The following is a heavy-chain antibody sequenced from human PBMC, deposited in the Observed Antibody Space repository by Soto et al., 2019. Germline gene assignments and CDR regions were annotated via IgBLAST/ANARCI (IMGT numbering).Heavy chain of an antibody. CDR2: ISFDGGIK. CDR1: GFTFSRHA. V-gene: IGHV3-30*18. D-gene: IGHD6-13*01. Sequence: QVQLVESGGGVVQPGGSLRLSCAAAGFTFSRHAMYWVRQAPGKGLEWVSVISFDGGIKYYADAVKGRFAISRDTPTTTLYLQMNSLRVEDTALYFWVKDYGWTTGPGTGYFESWGQGTLVTVSS. CDR3: VKDYGWTTGPGTGYFES. J-gene: IGHJ4*02.